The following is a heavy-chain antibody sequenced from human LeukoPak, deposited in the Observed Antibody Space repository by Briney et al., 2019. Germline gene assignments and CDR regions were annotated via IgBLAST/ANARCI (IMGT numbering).Heavy chain of an antibody. CDR1: GGSISSSSYS. V-gene: IGHV4-39*07. CDR2: IYYSGST. Sequence: SETLSLTCTVSGGSISSSSYSWGWIRQPPGKGLEWPGNIYYSGSTYYNPSLKSRVTISVDTSKKQFSLKLSSVTAADTAVYYCARDVGYCSGGSCYGGYLDYWGLGTLVTVSS. J-gene: IGHJ4*02. D-gene: IGHD2-15*01. CDR3: ARDVGYCSGGSCYGGYLDY.